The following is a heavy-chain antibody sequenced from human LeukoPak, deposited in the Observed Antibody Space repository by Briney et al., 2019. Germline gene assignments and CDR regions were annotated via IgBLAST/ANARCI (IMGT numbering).Heavy chain of an antibody. J-gene: IGHJ4*02. CDR2: INPNSGGT. CDR1: GYTFTGYY. Sequence: ASVKVSCKASGYTFTGYYMHWVRQAPGQGLEWMGWINPNSGGTNYAQKFQGRVTMTRDTSISTAYMELSRLRSDDTAVYYCARDEDYSGSYLFGYWGQGTLVTVSS. CDR3: ARDEDYSGSYLFGY. V-gene: IGHV1-2*02. D-gene: IGHD1-26*01.